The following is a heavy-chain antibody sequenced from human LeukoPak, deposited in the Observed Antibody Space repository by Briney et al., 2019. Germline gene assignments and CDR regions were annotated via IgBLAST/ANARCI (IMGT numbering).Heavy chain of an antibody. Sequence: ASVKVSCKASGYTFTSYGISWVRQAPGQGLEWMGWISAYNGNTNYAQKFQGRVTMTRNTSISTAYMELSSLRSEDTAVYYCARRIWFDPWGQGTLVTVSS. CDR1: GYTFTSYG. CDR3: ARRIWFDP. V-gene: IGHV1-18*01. J-gene: IGHJ5*02. CDR2: ISAYNGNT.